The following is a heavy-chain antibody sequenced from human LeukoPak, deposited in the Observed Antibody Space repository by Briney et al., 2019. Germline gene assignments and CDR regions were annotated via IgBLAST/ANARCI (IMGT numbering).Heavy chain of an antibody. CDR1: GGSFSGYY. Sequence: SGTLSLTCAVYGGSFSGYYWSWIRQPPGKGLEWIGEINHSGSTNYNPSLKSRVTISVDTSKNQFSLKLSSVTAADTAVYYCARVIRDFWSGYYYMDVWGKGTTVTVSS. D-gene: IGHD3-3*01. J-gene: IGHJ6*03. V-gene: IGHV4-34*01. CDR3: ARVIRDFWSGYYYMDV. CDR2: INHSGST.